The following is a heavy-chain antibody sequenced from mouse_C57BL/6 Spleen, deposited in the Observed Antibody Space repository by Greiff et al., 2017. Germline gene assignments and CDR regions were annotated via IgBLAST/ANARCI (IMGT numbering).Heavy chain of an antibody. CDR1: GYTFTSYG. CDR3: ARRDYGSSFYAMDY. D-gene: IGHD1-1*01. CDR2: IYPRSGNT. V-gene: IGHV1-81*01. J-gene: IGHJ4*01. Sequence: LEESGAELARPGASVKLSCKASGYTFTSYGISWVKQRTGQGLEWIGEIYPRSGNTYYNEKFKGKATLTADKSSSTAYMELRSLTSEDSAVYFCARRDYGSSFYAMDYWGQGTSVTVAS.